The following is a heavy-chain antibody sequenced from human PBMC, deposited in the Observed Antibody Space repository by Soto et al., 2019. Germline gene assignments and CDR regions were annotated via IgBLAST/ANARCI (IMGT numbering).Heavy chain of an antibody. J-gene: IGHJ4*02. CDR2: LSGSGDNT. CDR1: GFTFSSFA. D-gene: IGHD5-18*01. Sequence: PGGSLRLSCVASGFTFSSFAMSWVRQAPGKGLEWVSLLSGSGDNTYYADSVKGRFTISRDNSKSTLYLQMNSLRAEDTAIYYCAKDISPGQGYGIFDYWGQGTQVTVSS. V-gene: IGHV3-23*01. CDR3: AKDISPGQGYGIFDY.